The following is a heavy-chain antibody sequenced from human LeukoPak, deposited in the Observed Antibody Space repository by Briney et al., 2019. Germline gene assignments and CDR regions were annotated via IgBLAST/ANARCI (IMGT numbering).Heavy chain of an antibody. V-gene: IGHV3-30*04. CDR3: ARDDEVVAATGTFDY. D-gene: IGHD2-15*01. Sequence: GRSLRLSCAASGFTFSSYAMHWVRQAPGKGLEWVAVISYDRSNKYYADSVKGRFTISRDNSKNTLYLQMNSLRAEDTAVYYYARDDEVVAATGTFDYWGQGTLVTVSS. CDR2: ISYDRSNK. CDR1: GFTFSSYA. J-gene: IGHJ4*02.